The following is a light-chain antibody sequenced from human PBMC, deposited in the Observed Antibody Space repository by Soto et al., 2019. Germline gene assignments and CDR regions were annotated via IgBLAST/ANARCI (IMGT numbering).Light chain of an antibody. V-gene: IGKV1-5*01. Sequence: DIQMAQSPSTLSASVGDRVTITCRASHHIDSRLAWYQQKPGKAPKLLVYDASTLERGVTSTFSGSGSGTDFTLTITNLQPEDFATYYCQQYNSFSLFTFGPGTKVETK. CDR1: HHIDSR. CDR2: DAS. CDR3: QQYNSFSLFT. J-gene: IGKJ3*01.